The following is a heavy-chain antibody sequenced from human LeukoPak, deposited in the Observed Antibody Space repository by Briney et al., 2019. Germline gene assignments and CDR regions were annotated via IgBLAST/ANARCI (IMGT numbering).Heavy chain of an antibody. J-gene: IGHJ4*02. CDR3: ARARLYYDSSGYYYEALDY. CDR2: FSGSGGST. V-gene: IGHV3-23*01. Sequence: GGSLRLSCAASGFTFSSYAMSWVRQSPGKGLEWVSAFSGSGGSTYYADSVKGRFTISRDNSKNTLYLQMNSLRAEDTAVYYCARARLYYDSSGYYYEALDYWGQGTLVTVSS. D-gene: IGHD3-22*01. CDR1: GFTFSSYA.